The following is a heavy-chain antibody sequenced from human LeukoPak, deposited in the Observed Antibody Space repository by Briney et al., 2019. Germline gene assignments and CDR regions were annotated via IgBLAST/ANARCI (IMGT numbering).Heavy chain of an antibody. V-gene: IGHV3-23*01. CDR2: ISGSGDST. CDR3: AGNYYYYDSSGYHTPHDY. Sequence: GGSLRLSCAASGFTFSSYAMSWVRQAPGKGLEWVSAISGSGDSTYYADSVKGRFTISRDNSKNTLYLQMNSLRAEDTAVYYCAGNYYYYDSSGYHTPHDYWGQGTLVTVSS. CDR1: GFTFSSYA. J-gene: IGHJ4*02. D-gene: IGHD3-22*01.